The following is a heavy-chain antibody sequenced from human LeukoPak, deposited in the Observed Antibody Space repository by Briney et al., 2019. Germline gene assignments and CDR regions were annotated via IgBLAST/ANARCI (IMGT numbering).Heavy chain of an antibody. CDR2: ISYDGSNK. J-gene: IGHJ6*02. Sequence: GGSLRLSCAASGFTFSSYAMSWVRQAPGKGLEWVAVISYDGSNKYYADSVKGRFTISRDNSKNTLYLQMNSLRAEDTAVYYCAKDGITGTTDGMDVWGQGTTVTVSS. CDR3: AKDGITGTTDGMDV. V-gene: IGHV3-30*18. CDR1: GFTFSSYA. D-gene: IGHD1-7*01.